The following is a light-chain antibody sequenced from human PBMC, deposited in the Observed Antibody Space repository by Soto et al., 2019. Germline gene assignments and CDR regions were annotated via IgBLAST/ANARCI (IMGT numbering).Light chain of an antibody. V-gene: IGKV1-33*01. CDR2: DAS. CDR1: QDISNY. J-gene: IGKJ4*01. Sequence: DIQMTQSPSSLSASVVDRVTITWQASQDISNYLNWYQQKPRKAPRLLIYDASSLETGVPSKFSGSGSGTHFTLTISSLQPEDIATYFCQQYDNLPLTFGGGTKVDIK. CDR3: QQYDNLPLT.